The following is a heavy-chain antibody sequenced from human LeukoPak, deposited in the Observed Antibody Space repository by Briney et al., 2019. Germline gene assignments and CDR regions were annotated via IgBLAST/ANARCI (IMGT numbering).Heavy chain of an antibody. J-gene: IGHJ3*02. CDR1: GYTFTSYG. CDR2: IIPILGIA. D-gene: IGHD3-9*01. CDR3: ARAVIRGPPYYDILTGYYDDAFDI. Sequence: SVKVSCKASGYTFTSYGISWVRQAPGQGLEWMGRIIPILGIANYAQKFQGRVTITADKSTSTAYMELSSLRSEDTAVYYCARAVIRGPPYYDILTGYYDDAFDIWGQGTMVTVSS. V-gene: IGHV1-69*04.